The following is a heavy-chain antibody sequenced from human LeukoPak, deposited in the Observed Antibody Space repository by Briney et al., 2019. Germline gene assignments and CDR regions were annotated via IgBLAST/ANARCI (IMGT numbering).Heavy chain of an antibody. D-gene: IGHD6-13*01. Sequence: GVTLSLSCVVSGYTFSLYEKNCVRHAPGKGLEWVSHITRRGSTLYHADSVKRRFTISRDNDNNSLYLQISSLRAEDTAVYYCAGSPDLYSSSWSPHYYHGLDVWGQGTTVAVSS. CDR3: AGSPDLYSSSWSPHYYHGLDV. CDR1: GYTFSLYE. V-gene: IGHV3-48*03. J-gene: IGHJ6*02. CDR2: ITRRGSTL.